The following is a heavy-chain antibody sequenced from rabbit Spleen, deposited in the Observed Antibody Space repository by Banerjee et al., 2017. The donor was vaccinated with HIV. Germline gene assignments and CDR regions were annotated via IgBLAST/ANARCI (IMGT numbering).Heavy chain of an antibody. D-gene: IGHD8-1*01. CDR2: IYTGSSGTT. V-gene: IGHV1S45*01. J-gene: IGHJ6*01. CDR1: GVSFSEKEV. Sequence: QEQLVESGGGLVKPGASLTLTCIASGVSFSEKEVMCWVRQAPGKGLEWIACIYTGSSGTTYYASWAKGRFTITRSTSLNTVTLQLTSLTAADTATYFCARDTGTSFSTYGMDLWGQGTLVTVS. CDR3: ARDTGTSFSTYGMDL.